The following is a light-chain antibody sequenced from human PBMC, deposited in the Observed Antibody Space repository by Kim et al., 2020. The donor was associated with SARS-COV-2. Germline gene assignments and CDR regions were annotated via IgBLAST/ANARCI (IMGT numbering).Light chain of an antibody. J-gene: IGLJ1*01. Sequence: KTVTIPCPRSSGSSASNYVLWYPQRPGCAPTTVLYAVNQGPSGVPDRFSGSIDSSSNSASLTISGLKTEDETDYYCQSYNISNSVFGTGTKVTVL. V-gene: IGLV6-57*03. CDR3: QSYNISNSV. CDR2: AVN. CDR1: SGSSASNY.